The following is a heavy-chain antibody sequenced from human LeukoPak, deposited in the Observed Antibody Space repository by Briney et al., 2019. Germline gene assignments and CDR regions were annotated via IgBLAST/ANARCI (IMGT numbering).Heavy chain of an antibody. CDR2: MNPNSGNT. J-gene: IGHJ4*02. CDR1: GYTFTSYD. D-gene: IGHD2-2*01. V-gene: IGHV1-8*01. Sequence: ASVKVSCKASGYTFTSYDINWVRQATGQGLEWMGWMNPNSGNTGYAQTFQGRVTMTRNTSISTAYMELSSLRSEDTAVYYCARWGGLRGYVAPPDYWGQGTLVTVSS. CDR3: ARWGGLRGYVAPPDY.